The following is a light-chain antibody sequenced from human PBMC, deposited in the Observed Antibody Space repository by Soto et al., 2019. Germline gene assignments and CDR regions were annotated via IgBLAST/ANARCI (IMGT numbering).Light chain of an antibody. Sequence: DIQLTQSPSSLSASVGDRVTITCRTSQTSSRYLNWYQHRPGKAPKLLIYTASNLQSGAPSRFSGSGSGTDFTLTISSLQPEDFATYYCQQSYIFPYTFGQGTKVGIK. CDR3: QQSYIFPYT. CDR2: TAS. V-gene: IGKV1-39*01. J-gene: IGKJ2*01. CDR1: QTSSRY.